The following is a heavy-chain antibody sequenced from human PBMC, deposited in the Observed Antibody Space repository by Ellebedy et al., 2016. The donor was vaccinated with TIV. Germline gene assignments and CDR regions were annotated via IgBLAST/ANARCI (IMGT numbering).Heavy chain of an antibody. CDR3: ARDRAGSDPSLNGMDV. D-gene: IGHD3-10*01. CDR2: ISYDGSNK. CDR1: GFTFSSYG. J-gene: IGHJ6*02. V-gene: IGHV3-30*03. Sequence: GESLKIPCAASGFTFSSYGMHWVRQAPGKGLEWVAVISYDGSNKDYADSVKGRFTISRDNSKNTLYLQMNSLRAEDTDVYYCARDRAGSDPSLNGMDVWGQGTTVTVSS.